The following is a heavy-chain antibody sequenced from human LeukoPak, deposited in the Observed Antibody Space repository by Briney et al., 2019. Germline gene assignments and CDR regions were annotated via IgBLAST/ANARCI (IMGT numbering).Heavy chain of an antibody. J-gene: IGHJ6*03. CDR2: IRSKAYGGTT. V-gene: IGHV3-49*03. D-gene: IGHD2-2*02. CDR1: GFTFGDYA. CDR3: TRDIVVVPAAILGYYYYMDV. Sequence: PGGSLRLSCTASGFTFGDYAMSWFRQAPGKGLEWVGFIRSKAYGGTTEYAASVKGRFTISRDDSKSIAYLQMNSLKTEDTAVYYCTRDIVVVPAAILGYYYYMDVWGKGTTVTVSS.